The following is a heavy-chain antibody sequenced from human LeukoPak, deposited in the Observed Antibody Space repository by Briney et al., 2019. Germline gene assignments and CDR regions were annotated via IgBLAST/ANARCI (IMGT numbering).Heavy chain of an antibody. CDR1: GFTFSSYS. Sequence: PGGSLRLSCAASGFTFSSYSMNWVRQAPGKGLEWVSGINWNGGSTGYADSVKGRFTISRDNAKNSLYLQMNSLRAEDTALYYCARAYSGIYLHGFDIWGQGTMGTVSS. CDR2: INWNGGST. D-gene: IGHD1-26*01. CDR3: ARAYSGIYLHGFDI. V-gene: IGHV3-20*04. J-gene: IGHJ3*02.